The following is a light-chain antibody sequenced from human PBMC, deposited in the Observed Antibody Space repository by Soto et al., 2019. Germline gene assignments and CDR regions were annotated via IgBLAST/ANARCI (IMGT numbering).Light chain of an antibody. CDR1: QSVSNN. CDR2: GAS. Sequence: EILMTQSPASLSASLGERATLSCRASQSVSNNLAWYQQNPGQPPRLLIYGASTMAIGIPDRFSGGGSGTDYTITSRQLDADDTAYYYHQNYNAPWTFGQGTKVDIK. CDR3: QNYNAPWT. V-gene: IGKV3-15*01. J-gene: IGKJ1*01.